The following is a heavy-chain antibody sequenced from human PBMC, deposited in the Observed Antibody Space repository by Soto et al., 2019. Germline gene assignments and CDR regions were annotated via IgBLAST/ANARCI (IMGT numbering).Heavy chain of an antibody. CDR1: GFTFSSNY. CDR2: IYSGGST. J-gene: IGHJ6*03. CDR3: AREYCSSTSCHGSYYYYMDV. Sequence: EVQLVESGGGLVQPGGSLRLSCAASGFTFSSNYRRWVRQAPGKGLEGVSVIYSGGSTNYADSVKGRFTTSRDNSKNTLYLQMNSLRAEDTAVYYGAREYCSSTSCHGSYYYYMDVWGKGTTVTVSS. D-gene: IGHD2-2*01. V-gene: IGHV3-66*01.